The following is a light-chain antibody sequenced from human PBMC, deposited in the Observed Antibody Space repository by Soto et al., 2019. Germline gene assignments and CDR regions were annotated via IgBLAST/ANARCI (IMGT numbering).Light chain of an antibody. CDR1: SSNIGAGYD. Sequence: QAVVTQPPSVSGAPGQRVTISCTGSSSNIGAGYDVHWYQQLPGTAPKLLIYGNSNRPSGVPDRFSGSKSGTLASLAITGLQAEDEADYYCQSYDSSLSVWVFGGGTKVTVL. J-gene: IGLJ3*02. CDR2: GNS. CDR3: QSYDSSLSVWV. V-gene: IGLV1-40*01.